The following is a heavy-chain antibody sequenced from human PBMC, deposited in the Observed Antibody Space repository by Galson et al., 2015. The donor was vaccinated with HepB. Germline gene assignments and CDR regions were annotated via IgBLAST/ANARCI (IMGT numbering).Heavy chain of an antibody. J-gene: IGHJ5*02. CDR2: ISSSSSYI. Sequence: SLRLSCAASGFTFSSYSMNWVRQAPGKGLEWVSSISSSSSYIYYADSVKGRFTISRDNAKNSPYLQMNSLRAEDTAVYYCARDATAMVRGVIKAPNWFDPWGQGTLVTVSS. CDR3: ARDATAMVRGVIKAPNWFDP. CDR1: GFTFSSYS. D-gene: IGHD3-10*01. V-gene: IGHV3-21*01.